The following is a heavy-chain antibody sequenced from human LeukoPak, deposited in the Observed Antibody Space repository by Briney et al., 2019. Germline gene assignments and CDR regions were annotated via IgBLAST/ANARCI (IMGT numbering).Heavy chain of an antibody. CDR1: GGSISSYS. CDR3: ARYGLAYTYDF. V-gene: IGHV4-4*07. CDR2: FYTSGTT. J-gene: IGHJ4*02. Sequence: RTSETLSLTCSVSGGSISSYSWNWIRQPAGKGLEWIGRFYTSGTTNYNPSLKSRVTMSIDTSKNQVSLKMRSVTAADTAVYYCARYGLAYTYDFWGQGTLVTVSS. D-gene: IGHD3-16*01.